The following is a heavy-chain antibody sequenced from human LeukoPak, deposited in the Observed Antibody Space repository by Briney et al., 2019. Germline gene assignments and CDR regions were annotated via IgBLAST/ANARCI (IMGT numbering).Heavy chain of an antibody. CDR1: GYRFTRYW. J-gene: IGHJ4*02. CDR3: ARHGESGTYPGGY. Sequence: GESLKISCKGSGYRFTRYWIGWVRQMPGKGLEWMGIIYPGDSDTRYSPSFQGQVTISADKSISTAYLHWSSLKASDTAMYYCARHGESGTYPGGYWGQGTLVIVSS. CDR2: IYPGDSDT. V-gene: IGHV5-51*01. D-gene: IGHD1-26*01.